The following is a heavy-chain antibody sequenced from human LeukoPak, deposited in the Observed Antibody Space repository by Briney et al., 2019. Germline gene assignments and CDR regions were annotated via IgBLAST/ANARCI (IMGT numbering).Heavy chain of an antibody. CDR2: INPNSGGT. D-gene: IGHD6-13*01. Sequence: ASVNVSCKASGYTFTGYYMHWVRQAPGQGLEWMGWINPNSGGTNYAQKFQGRVTMTRDTSISTAYMELSRLRSDDTAVYYCARDLGLAAAGGNGEYWGQGNLVTVS. CDR3: ARDLGLAAAGGNGEY. V-gene: IGHV1-2*02. CDR1: GYTFTGYY. J-gene: IGHJ4*02.